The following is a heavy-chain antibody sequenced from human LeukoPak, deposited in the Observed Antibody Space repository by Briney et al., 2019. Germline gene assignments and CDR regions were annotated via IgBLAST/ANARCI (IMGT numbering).Heavy chain of an antibody. CDR3: ARSNANSFDS. CDR2: IDSDGSST. V-gene: IGHV3-74*01. Sequence: GGSHRLSCAASGFTFSSYWMYWVRQAPGKGLVWVSRIDSDGSSTDYADSVKGRFTISSDNAKNTLYPQMNSLRAEDTAVYYCARSNANSFDSWGPGTLVTVSS. D-gene: IGHD2-2*01. J-gene: IGHJ4*02. CDR1: GFTFSSYW.